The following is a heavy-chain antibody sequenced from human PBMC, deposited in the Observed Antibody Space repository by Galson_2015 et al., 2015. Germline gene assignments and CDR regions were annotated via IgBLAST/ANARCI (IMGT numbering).Heavy chain of an antibody. V-gene: IGHV1-69*13. CDR2: IIPIFGTA. D-gene: IGHD3-3*01. J-gene: IGHJ5*02. Sequence: QSGAEVKKPGASVKVSCKASGGTFSSYAISWVRQAPGQGLEWMGGIIPIFGTANYAQKFQGRVTITADESTSTAYMELSSLRSEDTAVYYCARGGYDFWSGPIPVRANNWFDPWGQGTLVTVSS. CDR3: ARGGYDFWSGPIPVRANNWFDP. CDR1: GGTFSSYA.